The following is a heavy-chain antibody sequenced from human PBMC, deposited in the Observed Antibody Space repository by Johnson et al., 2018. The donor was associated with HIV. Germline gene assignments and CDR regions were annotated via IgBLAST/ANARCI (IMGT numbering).Heavy chain of an antibody. V-gene: IGHV3-30*03. Sequence: QVQSVESGGGVLQPGTSLRLSCAASGFTFCSYGIHWARQAPGKGLEWVAFVSYDGTNEFYADSVKCRFTVFSDSSKNTLFLQMNSLRAEDTAVYYCATHCSGGSCYLPDAFDIWGQGTMVTVSS. CDR1: GFTFCSYG. D-gene: IGHD2-15*01. CDR2: VSYDGTNE. J-gene: IGHJ3*02. CDR3: ATHCSGGSCYLPDAFDI.